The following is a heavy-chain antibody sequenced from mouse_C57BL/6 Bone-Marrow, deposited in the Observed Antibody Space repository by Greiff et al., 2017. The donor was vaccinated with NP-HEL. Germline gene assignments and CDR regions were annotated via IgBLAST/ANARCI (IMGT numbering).Heavy chain of an antibody. CDR3: AREGLRAWFAY. CDR1: GYTFTDYY. CDR2: INPYNGGT. D-gene: IGHD2-4*01. V-gene: IGHV1-19*01. Sequence: VQLKESGPVLVKPGASVKMSCKASGYTFTDYYMNWVKQSHGKSLEWIGVINPYNGGTSYNQKFKGKATVTVDKSSSTAYMELNSLTSEDSAVYYCAREGLRAWFAYWGQGTLVTVSA. J-gene: IGHJ3*01.